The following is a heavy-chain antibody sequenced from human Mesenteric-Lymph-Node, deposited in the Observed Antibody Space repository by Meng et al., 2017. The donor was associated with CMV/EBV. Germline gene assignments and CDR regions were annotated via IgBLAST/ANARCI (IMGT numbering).Heavy chain of an antibody. D-gene: IGHD2/OR15-2a*01. CDR1: GFNFRNSW. CDR2: INQDGGEK. J-gene: IGHJ4*02. V-gene: IGHV3-7*01. CDR3: ARGPSGSNYFSGDY. Sequence: GGSLRLSCAASGFNFRNSWMSWLRQAPGKGLEWVANINQDGGEKYWVDSVKGRFTISRDNVKKSLYLQMNSLRVEDTAVYYCARGPSGSNYFSGDYWGQGILVTVSS.